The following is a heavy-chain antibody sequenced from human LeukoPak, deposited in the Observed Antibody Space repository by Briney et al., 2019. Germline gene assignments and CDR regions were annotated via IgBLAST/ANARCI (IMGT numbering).Heavy chain of an antibody. CDR2: ISSIGSTI. V-gene: IGHV3-48*03. Sequence: PGGSLRLACAAAGFTVSSYERNGVGQAPGRGRKWFRYISSIGSTIYYADSVEGRFTISRDNAKNSLYLQMNSLRAEDTAVYYCARGPEDIVVVVAAEYFDYWGQGTLVTVSS. D-gene: IGHD2-15*01. J-gene: IGHJ4*02. CDR1: GFTVSSYE. CDR3: ARGPEDIVVVVAAEYFDY.